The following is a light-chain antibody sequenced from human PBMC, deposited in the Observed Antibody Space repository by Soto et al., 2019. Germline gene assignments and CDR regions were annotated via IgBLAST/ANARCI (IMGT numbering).Light chain of an antibody. CDR2: GAN. Sequence: EIVIAQSPAHPSVSPGEKATLSCRASQSVSILLAWYQQKPGQAHRLLIHGANTRATGIQARFSGSGSGTEFTLTISSLQSEDFAVYYCKQYNNWPRTFGQGTKVDI. CDR1: QSVSIL. V-gene: IGKV3-15*01. J-gene: IGKJ1*01. CDR3: KQYNNWPRT.